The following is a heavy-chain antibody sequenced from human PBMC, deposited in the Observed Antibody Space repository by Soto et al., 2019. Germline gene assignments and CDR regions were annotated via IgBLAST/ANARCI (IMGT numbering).Heavy chain of an antibody. Sequence: SCAASGFTICGYEMRWASQAPGDGLEWVSYISSSSSYTNYEDSAKGRFHISRDNAKNSLYLQMNSLRAEDTAVYYCARISVVVVEDAFDIWGQGT. J-gene: IGHJ3*02. D-gene: IGHD3-22*01. CDR3: ARISVVVVEDAFDI. CDR1: GFTICGYE. CDR2: ISSSSSYT. V-gene: IGHV3-11*06.